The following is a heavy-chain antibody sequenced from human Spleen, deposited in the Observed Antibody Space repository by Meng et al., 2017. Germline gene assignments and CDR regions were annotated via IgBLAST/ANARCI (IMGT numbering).Heavy chain of an antibody. V-gene: IGHV1-2*06. D-gene: IGHD2-21*01. CDR3: ARDENISLGKLFGDY. CDR1: GYNFPDYY. CDR2: INSDTGDI. Sequence: ASVKVSCKPSGYNFPDYYIHWVRQAPGQGLEWMGHINSDTGDILYAQKFQGRVSMTGDTSISTAYVELSGLRSDDTAVYYCARDENISLGKLFGDYWGQGTLVTVSS. J-gene: IGHJ4*02.